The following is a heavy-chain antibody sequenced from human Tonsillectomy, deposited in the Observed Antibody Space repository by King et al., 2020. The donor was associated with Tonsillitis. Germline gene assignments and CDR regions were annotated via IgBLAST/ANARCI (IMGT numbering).Heavy chain of an antibody. V-gene: IGHV4-31*03. D-gene: IGHD1-26*01. J-gene: IGHJ5*02. CDR2: IYYSGST. CDR3: ARGDVGATSNWFDP. Sequence: QLQESGPGLVKPSQTLSLTCTVSGGSISSGGYYWSWIRQHPGKGLEWIGYIYYSGSTYYNPSLKSRVTISVDTSKNQFSLKLSSVTAADTAVYYCARGDVGATSNWFDPWGQGTLVTVSS. CDR1: GGSISSGGYY.